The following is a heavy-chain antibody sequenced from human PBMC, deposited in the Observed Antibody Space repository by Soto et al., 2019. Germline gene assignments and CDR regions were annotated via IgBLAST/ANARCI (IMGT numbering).Heavy chain of an antibody. D-gene: IGHD6-25*01. J-gene: IGHJ3*02. Sequence: QVHLVESGGGVVQPGRTLRLSCAASGFTFNIHGMHWVRQAPGTGLEWVAVIWSDGNNKFYADSVRGRFTISRDNSKNTLDLQLNSLRVEDTGVYYCAREGPISGTGAFDIWGQGTKVTVSS. CDR3: AREGPISGTGAFDI. CDR1: GFTFNIHG. CDR2: IWSDGNNK. V-gene: IGHV3-33*01.